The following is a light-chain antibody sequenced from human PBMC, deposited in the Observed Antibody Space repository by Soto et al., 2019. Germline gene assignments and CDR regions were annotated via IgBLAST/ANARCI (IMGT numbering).Light chain of an antibody. CDR1: HSVSSSY. CDR3: QQRSSWPLT. Sequence: ELVLTQSPGTLSLSPGERATLSCRVGHSVSSSYLAWYQQKPGQAPRLLIYSASSRATGIPDRFSGCGSGTDFTLSISSLETDDFAVYYCQQRSSWPLTFGGGTKVDIK. CDR2: SAS. V-gene: IGKV3D-20*02. J-gene: IGKJ4*01.